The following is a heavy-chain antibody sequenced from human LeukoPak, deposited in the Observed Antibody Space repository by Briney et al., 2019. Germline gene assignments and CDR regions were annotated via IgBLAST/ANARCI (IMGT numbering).Heavy chain of an antibody. J-gene: IGHJ4*02. CDR2: ITRDGSST. CDR1: GFTFSSSW. D-gene: IGHD3-16*01. Sequence: GGSLRLSCAASGFTFSSSWMRWVRQAPGKGLVWVSRITRDGSSTTYADSVKGRFTISRDNAKNSLYLQMNSLRAEDTAVYYCARDGGRTGFDYWGQGTLVTVSS. CDR3: ARDGGRTGFDY. V-gene: IGHV3-74*01.